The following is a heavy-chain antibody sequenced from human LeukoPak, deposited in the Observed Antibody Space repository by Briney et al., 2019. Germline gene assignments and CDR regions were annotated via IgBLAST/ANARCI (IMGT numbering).Heavy chain of an antibody. CDR3: VKTFQYSSNWYDY. CDR1: GFTFSGSA. J-gene: IGHJ5*01. V-gene: IGHV3-23*01. Sequence: GGSLRLSCAASGFTFSGSAMHWVRQAPGKGLEWVSSISAGGGGTFYADSVKGRITISRHNSKNTVYLQMNSLRAEDTAVYFCVKTFQYSSNWYDYWGQGTLVTVSS. CDR2: ISAGGGGT. D-gene: IGHD6-6*01.